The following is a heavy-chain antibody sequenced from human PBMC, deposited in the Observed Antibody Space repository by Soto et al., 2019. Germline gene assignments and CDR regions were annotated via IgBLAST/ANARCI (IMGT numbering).Heavy chain of an antibody. CDR3: ARDPSTYYDIAYFDY. Sequence: LRLSCAASGFTFSSYAMHWVRQAPGKGLEWVAVISYDGSNKYYADSVKGRFTISRDNSKNTLYLQMNSLRAEDTAVYYCARDPSTYYDIAYFDYWGQGTMVTVYS. J-gene: IGHJ4*02. CDR2: ISYDGSNK. V-gene: IGHV3-30-3*01. CDR1: GFTFSSYA. D-gene: IGHD3-9*01.